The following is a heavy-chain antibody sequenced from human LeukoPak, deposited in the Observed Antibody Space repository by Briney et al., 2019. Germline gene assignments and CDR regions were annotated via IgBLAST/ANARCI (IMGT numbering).Heavy chain of an antibody. CDR2: INTNTGNP. J-gene: IGHJ4*02. CDR3: ARDGEYYDYVWGSYGTIDY. V-gene: IGHV7-4-1*02. D-gene: IGHD3-16*01. CDR1: GYTFTSYA. Sequence: ASVKVSCKASGYTFTSYAMNWVRQAPGQGLEWMGWINTNTGNPTYAQGFTGRFVFSLDTSVSTAYLQISSLKAEDTAVYYCARDGEYYDYVWGSYGTIDYWGQGTLVTVSS.